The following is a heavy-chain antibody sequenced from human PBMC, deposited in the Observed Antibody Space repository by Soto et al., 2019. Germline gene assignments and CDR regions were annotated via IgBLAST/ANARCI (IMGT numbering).Heavy chain of an antibody. CDR1: GFTFSSYW. Sequence: PGGSLRLSCAASGFTFSSYWMHWVRQAPGKGLVWVSRINSDGSSTSYADSVKGRFTISRDNAKNTLYLQMNSLRAEDTAVYYCAKVGSNYYDSSGYVFDYWGQGTLVTVSS. CDR2: INSDGSST. CDR3: AKVGSNYYDSSGYVFDY. D-gene: IGHD3-22*01. V-gene: IGHV3-74*01. J-gene: IGHJ4*02.